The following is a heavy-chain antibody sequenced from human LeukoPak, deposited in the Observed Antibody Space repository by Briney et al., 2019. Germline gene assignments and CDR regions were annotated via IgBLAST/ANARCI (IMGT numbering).Heavy chain of an antibody. Sequence: SETLSLTCTVSGVSSISIDYYWDWIRQPPGKGPEWIGAIYHTGTTYYNPSLKSRVTISVDTSRNQFSLKLSSVTAADTTVYYCARHFVYYYGSGTYYPCWFDPWGQGTLVTVSS. CDR1: GVSSISIDYY. D-gene: IGHD3-10*01. CDR3: ARHFVYYYGSGTYYPCWFDP. J-gene: IGHJ5*02. V-gene: IGHV4-39*01. CDR2: IYHTGTT.